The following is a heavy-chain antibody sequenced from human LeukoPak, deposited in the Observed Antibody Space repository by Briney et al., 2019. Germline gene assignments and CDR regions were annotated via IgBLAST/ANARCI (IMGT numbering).Heavy chain of an antibody. Sequence: SETLSLTCTVSGGSISSYYWSWIRQPAGKGLDWIGRIYTSGSTNYNPSLKSRVSMSVDTSKNQFYLKLSSVTAADTAVYYCARVVPAAIRSRYYYYMDVWGKGTTVTVSS. V-gene: IGHV4-4*07. J-gene: IGHJ6*03. CDR1: GGSISSYY. D-gene: IGHD2-2*01. CDR2: IYTSGST. CDR3: ARVVPAAIRSRYYYYMDV.